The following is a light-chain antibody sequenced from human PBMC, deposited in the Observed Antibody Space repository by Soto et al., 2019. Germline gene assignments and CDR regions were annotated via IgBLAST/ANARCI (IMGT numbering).Light chain of an antibody. V-gene: IGKV1-5*03. CDR3: QQYNTYSRT. J-gene: IGKJ1*01. CDR2: KAS. CDR1: QSISSW. Sequence: DVQMTQSPSTLSASVGDRVTITCRASQSISSWLAWYQQKPGKAPKLLIYKASSLESGVPSRLSGSGSGPAFTLPVSSLQPDDFATYSCQQYNTYSRTFGQGTKVEIK.